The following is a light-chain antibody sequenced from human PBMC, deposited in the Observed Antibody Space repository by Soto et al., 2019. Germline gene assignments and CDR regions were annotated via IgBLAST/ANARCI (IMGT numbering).Light chain of an antibody. CDR3: LQYGTYWT. Sequence: IRMTQSPSSLSASTGDRVTINCRASQTISDWLAWHQQKPGKAPKLLIYKASSLESGVPSRFSGSGSGTEFTLTISSLQPDDFATYYCLQYGTYWTFGQGTKVDIK. J-gene: IGKJ1*01. CDR2: KAS. V-gene: IGKV1-5*03. CDR1: QTISDW.